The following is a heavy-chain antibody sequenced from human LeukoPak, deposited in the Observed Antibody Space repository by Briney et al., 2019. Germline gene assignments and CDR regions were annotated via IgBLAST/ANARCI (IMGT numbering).Heavy chain of an antibody. CDR2: ISSSSSYI. Sequence: PGGSLRLSCAASGFTFSSYSMTWVRQAPGKGLGWVSSISSSSSYIYYADSVKGRFTISRDNARNSLYLQMNSLRAEDTAVYYCARVLDPGNFDYWGQGTLVTVSS. V-gene: IGHV3-21*01. J-gene: IGHJ4*02. CDR3: ARVLDPGNFDY. CDR1: GFTFSSYS. D-gene: IGHD1-1*01.